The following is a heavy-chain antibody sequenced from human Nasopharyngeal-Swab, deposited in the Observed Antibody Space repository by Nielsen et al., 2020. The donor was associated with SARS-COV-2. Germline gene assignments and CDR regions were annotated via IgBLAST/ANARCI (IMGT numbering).Heavy chain of an antibody. Sequence: GESLKISCAASGFTFSNYGMHWVRQAPGKGLEWVAVISYDGNIKSYADSVRGRFLISRDNSHNTLYLQMSRLRTEDRAVYYCAKAFGEDQLAEDAFVAWGQGTMVTVSS. V-gene: IGHV3-30*18. CDR2: ISYDGNIK. D-gene: IGHD3-16*01. J-gene: IGHJ3*01. CDR1: GFTFSNYG. CDR3: AKAFGEDQLAEDAFVA.